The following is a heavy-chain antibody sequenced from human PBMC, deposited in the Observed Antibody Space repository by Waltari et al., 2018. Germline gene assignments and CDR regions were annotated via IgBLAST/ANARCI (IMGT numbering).Heavy chain of an antibody. CDR1: GGTFNNYD. J-gene: IGHJ4*02. Sequence: QVQLVQSGAEVKKPGSSVKVSCKASGGTFNNYDFTWVRQAPGQGLEWMGRISPMLGVANYAQKFQGRVTITADKSTSTGYMELNSLRNEDTAIYYCARGVTTAGTIDYWGQGSLITVSS. CDR3: ARGVTTAGTIDY. V-gene: IGHV1-69*04. CDR2: ISPMLGVA. D-gene: IGHD6-19*01.